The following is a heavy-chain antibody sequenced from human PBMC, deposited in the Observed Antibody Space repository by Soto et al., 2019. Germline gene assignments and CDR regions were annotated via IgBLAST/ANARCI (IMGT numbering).Heavy chain of an antibody. CDR2: IWYDGSNK. CDR3: ARDPRIAAAGTIYYGMDV. V-gene: IGHV3-33*01. J-gene: IGHJ6*02. Sequence: GGSLRLSCAASGVTFSSYGMHWVRQAPGKGLEWVAVIWYDGSNKYYADSVKGRFTISRDNSKNTLYLQMNSLRAEDTAVYYCARDPRIAAAGTIYYGMDVWGQGTTVTVSS. CDR1: GVTFSSYG. D-gene: IGHD6-13*01.